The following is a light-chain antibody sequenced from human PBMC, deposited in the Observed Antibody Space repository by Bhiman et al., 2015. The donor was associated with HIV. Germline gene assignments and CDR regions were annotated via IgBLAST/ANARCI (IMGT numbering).Light chain of an antibody. CDR3: GTWDSSLSAVL. Sequence: QSALTQPASVSGSPGQSITISCTGTSSDVGGYKYVSWFQQHPGKAPKLLIYDVSNRPSGVSNRFSGSKSGTSATLGITGLQTGDEADYYCGTWDSSLSAVLFGGGTKLTVL. CDR2: DVS. CDR1: SSDVGGYKY. V-gene: IGLV2-14*03. J-gene: IGLJ2*01.